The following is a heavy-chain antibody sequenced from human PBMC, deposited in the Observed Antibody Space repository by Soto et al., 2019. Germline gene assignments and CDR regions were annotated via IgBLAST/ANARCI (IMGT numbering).Heavy chain of an antibody. V-gene: IGHV4-39*01. CDR1: GGSISSSSYY. CDR2: IYYSGST. Sequence: SETLSLTCTVSGGSISSSSYYWGWIRQPPGKGLEWIGSIYYSGSTYYNPSLKSRVTISVDTSKNQFSLKLSSVTAADTAVYYCASGVSVAARNYYYYGMDVWGQGTTVTVSS. CDR3: ASGVSVAARNYYYYGMDV. D-gene: IGHD6-6*01. J-gene: IGHJ6*02.